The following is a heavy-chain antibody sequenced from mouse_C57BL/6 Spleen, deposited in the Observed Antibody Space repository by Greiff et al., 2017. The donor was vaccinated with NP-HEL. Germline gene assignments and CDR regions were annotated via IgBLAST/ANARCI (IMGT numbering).Heavy chain of an antibody. CDR1: GFNFIDDY. D-gene: IGHD1-1*01. V-gene: IGHV14-4*01. J-gene: IGHJ2*01. CDR3: STFTTVGY. Sequence: VQLQQSGAELVRPGASVKMSCTASGFNFIDDYMHWVKQRPEQGLEWIGWIDPENGDTEYASKFQGKATITADTSSNTAYLQLSSLTSEDTAVYYCSTFTTVGYWGQGTTLTVSS. CDR2: IDPENGDT.